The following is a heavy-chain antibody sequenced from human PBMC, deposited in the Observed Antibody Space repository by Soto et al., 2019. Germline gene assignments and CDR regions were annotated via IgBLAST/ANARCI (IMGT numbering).Heavy chain of an antibody. Sequence: LQTQCVRWTVVGAYSRGRDYYRGMNRQTPGKGLEWIGSISHSGSTYYNPSLKSRVTISVDTSKNQFSLKLYSVAAADTAVFFCARHLIYNWNIGTLDFWGQGALVTVS. CDR1: GAYSRGRDYY. V-gene: IGHV4-39*01. D-gene: IGHD1-1*01. J-gene: IGHJ4*02. CDR3: ARHLIYNWNIGTLDF. CDR2: ISHSGST.